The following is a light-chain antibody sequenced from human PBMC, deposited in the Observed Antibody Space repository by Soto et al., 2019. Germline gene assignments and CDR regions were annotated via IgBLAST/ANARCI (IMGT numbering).Light chain of an antibody. J-gene: IGLJ2*01. V-gene: IGLV2-14*01. CDR2: EVS. Sequence: QSVLTQPASVSGSPGQSITISCTGTSSDVGGYNYVSWYQQHPGKAPKLMIYEVSNRPSGVSNRFSGSKSGNTASLTISWLPAEDEADYYCSSYTSSSTLVVFGGGTKLTVL. CDR3: SSYTSSSTLVV. CDR1: SSDVGGYNY.